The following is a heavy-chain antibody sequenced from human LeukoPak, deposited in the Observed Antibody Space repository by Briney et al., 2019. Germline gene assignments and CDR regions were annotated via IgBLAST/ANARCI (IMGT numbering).Heavy chain of an antibody. CDR1: GFTFSSYG. J-gene: IGHJ6*02. Sequence: GGSLRLSCAASGFTFSSYGMHWVRQAPGKGLEWVAVISYDGSNKYYADSVKGRFTISRDNSKNTLYLQMNSLRAEDTAVYYCARAISGNEPKMPNYYYYGMDVWGQGTTVTVSS. CDR3: ARAISGNEPKMPNYYYYGMDV. CDR2: ISYDGSNK. D-gene: IGHD1-14*01. V-gene: IGHV3-30*03.